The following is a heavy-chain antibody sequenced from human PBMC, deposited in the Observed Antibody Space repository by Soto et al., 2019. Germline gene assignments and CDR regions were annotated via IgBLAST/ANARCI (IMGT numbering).Heavy chain of an antibody. CDR3: AKDEVKRYHPASHHKPIKGHYYDSSVKSAYFDY. D-gene: IGHD3-22*01. J-gene: IGHJ4*02. CDR1: GVTFSSYA. V-gene: IGHV3-30-3*01. Sequence: PGGSLRLSCAASGVTFSSYAMHWVRQAPGKGLEWVAVISYDGSNKYYADSVKGRFTISRDNSKNTLYLQMNSLRAEDTAVYYCAKDEVKRYHPASHHKPIKGHYYDSSVKSAYFDYWGQGTLVTVSS. CDR2: ISYDGSNK.